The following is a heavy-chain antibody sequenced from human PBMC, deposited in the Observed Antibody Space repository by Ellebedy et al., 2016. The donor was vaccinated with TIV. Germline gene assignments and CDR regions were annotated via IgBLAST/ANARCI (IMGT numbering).Heavy chain of an antibody. D-gene: IGHD2-15*01. CDR1: GGSFSSYY. J-gene: IGHJ4*02. V-gene: IGHV4-34*01. CDR2: IYYSGTA. CDR3: ASGEVVVSAAAGACFDY. Sequence: MPGGSLRLSCAVYGGSFSSYYWSWIRQTPGKGLEWIGSIYYSGTAFYNPSLNSRVTISVDTSKNQFSLKLSSVTAADTAVYYCASGEVVVSAAAGACFDYWGQGTLVTVSS.